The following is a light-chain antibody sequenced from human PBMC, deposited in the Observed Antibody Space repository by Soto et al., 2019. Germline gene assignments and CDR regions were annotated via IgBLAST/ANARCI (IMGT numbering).Light chain of an antibody. CDR1: QSINTW. CDR3: QQYNGH. V-gene: IGKV1-5*01. Sequence: DMQMTQSPSTQSASVGDRVTNTCRASQSINTWLAWYQQKPGKAPKLLIYGASSLESGVPSRFSGSGSGTEFTLTISSLQPDDFATYYCQQYNGHFGQGTK. CDR2: GAS. J-gene: IGKJ2*01.